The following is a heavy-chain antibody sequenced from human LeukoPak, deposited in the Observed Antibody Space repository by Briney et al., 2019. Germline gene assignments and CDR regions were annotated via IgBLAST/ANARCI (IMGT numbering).Heavy chain of an antibody. CDR3: AELGITMFGGV. CDR1: GFTFSSYE. CDR2: ISSSGSTI. J-gene: IGHJ6*04. D-gene: IGHD3-10*02. Sequence: KSGGSLRLSCAASGFTFSSYEMNWVRQAPGKGLEWVSYISSSGSTIYYADSVKGRFTISRDNAKNSLYLQMNSLRAEDTAVYYCAELGITMFGGVWGKGTTVTISS. V-gene: IGHV3-48*03.